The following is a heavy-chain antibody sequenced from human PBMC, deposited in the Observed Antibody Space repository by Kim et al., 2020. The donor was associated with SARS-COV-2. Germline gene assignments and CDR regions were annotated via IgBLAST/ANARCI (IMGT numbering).Heavy chain of an antibody. V-gene: IGHV4-31*02. J-gene: IGHJ3*02. D-gene: IGHD3-10*01. Sequence: YNPARKGRVTISVDTSKNQFSLKLSSVTAADTAVYYCARGALSGSVAFDIWGQGTMVTVSS. CDR3: ARGALSGSVAFDI.